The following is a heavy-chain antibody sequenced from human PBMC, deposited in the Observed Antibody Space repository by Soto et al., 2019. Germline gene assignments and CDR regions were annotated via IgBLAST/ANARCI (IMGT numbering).Heavy chain of an antibody. CDR1: GYTFTSYY. CDR2: INPSGGST. V-gene: IGHV1-46*01. D-gene: IGHD3-16*02. J-gene: IGHJ4*02. Sequence: ASVKVSCKASGYTFTSYYMHWVRQAPGQGLEWMGIINPSGGSTSYAQKFQGRVTMTRDTYTSTAYMELSSLRSEDTAVYYCARAAEGYYAWGTYRTEFFDYWGQGTLVTVSS. CDR3: ARAAEGYYAWGTYRTEFFDY.